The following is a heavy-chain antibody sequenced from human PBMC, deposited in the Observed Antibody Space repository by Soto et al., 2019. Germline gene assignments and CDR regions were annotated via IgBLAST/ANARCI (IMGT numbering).Heavy chain of an antibody. D-gene: IGHD4-4*01. CDR1: GYTFTSYG. V-gene: IGHV1-18*01. CDR3: ARVGLTTVTGGAFFYYYMDV. J-gene: IGHJ6*03. CDR2: ISAYNGNT. Sequence: GASVKVSCKASGYTFTSYGISWVRQAPGQGLEWMGWISAYNGNTNYAQKLQGRVTMTTDTSTSTAYMELRSLRSDDTAVYYCARVGLTTVTGGAFFYYYMDVWGKGTTVTVSS.